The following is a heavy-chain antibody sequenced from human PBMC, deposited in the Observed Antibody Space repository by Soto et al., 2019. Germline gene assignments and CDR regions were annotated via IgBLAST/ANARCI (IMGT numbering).Heavy chain of an antibody. CDR2: ISGHGDAT. CDR1: GFPFTGYA. Sequence: PGGSLRLSCAASGFPFTGYAMSWVRQAPGKGLEWVSAISGHGDATFYADSVKGRFTISRDGSKNTLYLHMNSLRAEDTALYYCANSRVSMVRGLIIIPNYWGQGTLVTVSS. J-gene: IGHJ4*02. D-gene: IGHD3-10*01. CDR3: ANSRVSMVRGLIIIPNY. V-gene: IGHV3-23*01.